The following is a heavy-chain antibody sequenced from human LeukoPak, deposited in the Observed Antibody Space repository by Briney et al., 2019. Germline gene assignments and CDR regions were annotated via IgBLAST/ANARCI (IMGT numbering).Heavy chain of an antibody. Sequence: SETLSLTCAVYGGSFSGYYWSWIRQPPGKGLEWIGEINHSGSTNYNPSLKSRVTISVDTSKNQFSLKLSSVTAADTAVYYCARQDYVWGSYRYDSWGQGTLVTVSS. J-gene: IGHJ4*02. CDR1: GGSFSGYY. CDR2: INHSGST. CDR3: ARQDYVWGSYRYDS. D-gene: IGHD3-16*02. V-gene: IGHV4-34*01.